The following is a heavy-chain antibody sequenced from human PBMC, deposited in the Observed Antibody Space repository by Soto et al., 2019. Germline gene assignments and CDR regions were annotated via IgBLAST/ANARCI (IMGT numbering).Heavy chain of an antibody. CDR2: ISGSAGTI. V-gene: IGHV3-23*01. J-gene: IGHJ6*03. Sequence: PGGSLRLSCASSGFTFSSYAMMWVRQAPGRGLEWVSAISGSAGTIYYADSVEGRFTVSRDNSKNTLYLQMNGLTDADTAVYYCAKAATVTSVYYMDVWGKGTTVTVSS. CDR1: GFTFSSYA. D-gene: IGHD4-17*01. CDR3: AKAATVTSVYYMDV.